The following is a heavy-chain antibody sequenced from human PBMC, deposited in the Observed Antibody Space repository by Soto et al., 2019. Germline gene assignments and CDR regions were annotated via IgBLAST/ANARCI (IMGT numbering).Heavy chain of an antibody. Sequence: EVQLLESGGGVVQPGGSLRLSCAASGFTFSAYAMTWVRQAPGKGLEWVSVISGSGDATYYADSVKGRFTISRDNSKNTLYLQMNSLRAEDTAVYYCARREYSTTWYLNYWGQGTLVTVSS. J-gene: IGHJ4*02. D-gene: IGHD6-13*01. V-gene: IGHV3-23*01. CDR2: ISGSGDAT. CDR1: GFTFSAYA. CDR3: ARREYSTTWYLNY.